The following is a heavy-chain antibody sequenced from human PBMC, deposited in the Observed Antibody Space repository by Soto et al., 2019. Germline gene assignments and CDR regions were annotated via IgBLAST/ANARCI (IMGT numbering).Heavy chain of an antibody. CDR2: MNPNSGNT. Sequence: ASVKVSCKAAGYTFTSNVINWVRQATGQGLEWMGWMNPNSGNTGYAQKFQGRITMTRNTSISTAYMELSSLTSEDTAVYYCARDTGYYGSGSYSGRGMDVWGQGTTVTVSS. CDR3: ARDTGYYGSGSYSGRGMDV. CDR1: GYTFTSNV. J-gene: IGHJ6*02. D-gene: IGHD3-10*01. V-gene: IGHV1-8*01.